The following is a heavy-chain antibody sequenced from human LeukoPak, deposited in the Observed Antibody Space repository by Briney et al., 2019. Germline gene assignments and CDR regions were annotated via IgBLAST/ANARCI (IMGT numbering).Heavy chain of an antibody. V-gene: IGHV4-34*01. J-gene: IGHJ4*02. CDR3: ARCIAVAGFDY. CDR2: INHSGST. CDR1: GGSFSGYY. D-gene: IGHD6-19*01. Sequence: SETLSLTCAVYGGSFSGYYWSWIRQPPGKELEWIGEINHSGSTNYNPSLKSRVTISVDSSKNQFSLKLSSVAAADTAVYYCARCIAVAGFDYWGQGTLVTVSS.